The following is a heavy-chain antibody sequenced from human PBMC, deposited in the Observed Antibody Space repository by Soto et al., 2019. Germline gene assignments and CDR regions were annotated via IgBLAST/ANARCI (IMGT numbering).Heavy chain of an antibody. J-gene: IGHJ6*02. V-gene: IGHV3-30-3*01. CDR3: ARDVFQEDV. CDR2: ILSDGSNK. Sequence: QVQLVESGGGVVQPGRSLRLSCAASGFTFSSYAMHWVRQAPGKGLEWVAVILSDGSNKWYVDSVKGRFTISRDNSKNTLDMQMNSLRAEDTAVYYCARDVFQEDVWGQGTPVTVSS. CDR1: GFTFSSYA.